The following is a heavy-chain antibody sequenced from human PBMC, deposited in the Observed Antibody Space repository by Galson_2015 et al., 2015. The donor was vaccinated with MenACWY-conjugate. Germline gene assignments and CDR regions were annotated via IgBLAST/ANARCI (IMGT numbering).Heavy chain of an antibody. CDR1: GFSLSTDKMG. Sequence: PALVKPTQTLTLTCTFSGFSLSTDKMGVGWIRQPPGKALEWLALIYWDDEKHYNPSLKSRLTITKDTSKNQMVLTMTDMDPVDTATYYCARLNYGDSSGIDHWGQGTLVTVSS. V-gene: IGHV2-5*02. D-gene: IGHD4-17*01. CDR3: ARLNYGDSSGIDH. CDR2: IYWDDEK. J-gene: IGHJ4*02.